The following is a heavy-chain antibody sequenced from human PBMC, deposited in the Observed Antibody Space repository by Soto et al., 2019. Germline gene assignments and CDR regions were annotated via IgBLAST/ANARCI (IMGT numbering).Heavy chain of an antibody. J-gene: IGHJ6*02. CDR2: IWYDGSNK. CDR1: GFTFSGSA. V-gene: IGHV3-33*08. CDR3: ARDPAPLAATTYYGMDV. D-gene: IGHD6-6*01. Sequence: SLRLSCAASGFTFSGSAMHWVRQAPGKGLEWVAVIWYDGSNKYYADSVKGRFTISRDNSKNTLYLQMNSLRAEDTGVYYCARDPAPLAATTYYGMDVWGQGTTVTVSS.